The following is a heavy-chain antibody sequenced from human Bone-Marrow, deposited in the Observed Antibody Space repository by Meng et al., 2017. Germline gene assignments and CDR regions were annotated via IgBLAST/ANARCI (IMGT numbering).Heavy chain of an antibody. CDR3: AKGAGGNSKGY. Sequence: GESLKISCSASGFTFSSYAMSWVRQAPGKGLEWVSAIRGSGGSTYYADSVKGRFTISRDNYKNPLYRQMNSLRAEDTAVYYCAKGAGGNSKGYWGQGTLVTVSS. CDR2: IRGSGGST. J-gene: IGHJ4*02. CDR1: GFTFSSYA. V-gene: IGHV3-23*01. D-gene: IGHD4-23*01.